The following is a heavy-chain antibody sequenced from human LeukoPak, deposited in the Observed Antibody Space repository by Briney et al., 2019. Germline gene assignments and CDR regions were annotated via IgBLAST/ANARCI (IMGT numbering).Heavy chain of an antibody. Sequence: GGSLRLSCAASGFTFSSYWMSWVRQAPGKGLEWVANIKQDGSEKYYVDSVKGRFTISRDNAKNSLYLQMNSLRAEDTAVYYCARDRGYYDFCSGGNGYYFDYWGQGTLVTVSS. J-gene: IGHJ4*02. V-gene: IGHV3-7*01. CDR3: ARDRGYYDFCSGGNGYYFDY. D-gene: IGHD3-3*01. CDR2: IKQDGSEK. CDR1: GFTFSSYW.